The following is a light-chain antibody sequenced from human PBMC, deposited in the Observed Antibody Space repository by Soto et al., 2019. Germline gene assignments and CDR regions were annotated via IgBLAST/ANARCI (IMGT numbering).Light chain of an antibody. CDR1: SSNIGNNY. CDR3: ATWDSSLSAVV. Sequence: QSVLTQPPSVSAAPGQRVTISCSGSSSNIGNNYVSWYQQVPGTAPKLLIYDNTRRPSGIPDRFSASKSGTSATLGITGLQTGDEADYYCATWDSSLSAVVFGGGTKVTVL. CDR2: DNT. V-gene: IGLV1-51*01. J-gene: IGLJ2*01.